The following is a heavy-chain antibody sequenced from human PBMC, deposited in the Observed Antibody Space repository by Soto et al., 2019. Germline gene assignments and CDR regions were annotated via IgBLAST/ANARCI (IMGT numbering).Heavy chain of an antibody. CDR3: ARSGDSSGSPPSGY. V-gene: IGHV4-30-2*01. Sequence: ASETLSLTCAVSGGSISSGGYSWSWIRQPPGKGLEWIGYIYHSGSTYYNPSLKSRVTISVDRSKNQFSLKLSSVTAADTAVYYCARSGDSSGSPPSGYWGQGTLVTVSS. CDR1: GGSISSGGYS. J-gene: IGHJ4*02. D-gene: IGHD3-22*01. CDR2: IYHSGST.